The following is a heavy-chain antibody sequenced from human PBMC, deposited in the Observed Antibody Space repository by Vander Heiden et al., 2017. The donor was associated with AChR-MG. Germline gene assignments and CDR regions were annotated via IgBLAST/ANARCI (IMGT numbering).Heavy chain of an antibody. Sequence: QVQLQQSGPGLVKPSQTLSLTCAISGDSVSSNSAAWNWIRQSPSRGLEWLGRTYYRSKWYNDYAVSVKSRITINPDTSKNQFSLQLNSVTPEDTAVYYCARGSVSEYGDYTRPTEYFQHWGQGTLVTVSS. J-gene: IGHJ1*01. CDR1: GDSVSSNSAA. CDR3: ARGSVSEYGDYTRPTEYFQH. D-gene: IGHD4-17*01. V-gene: IGHV6-1*01. CDR2: TYYRSKWYN.